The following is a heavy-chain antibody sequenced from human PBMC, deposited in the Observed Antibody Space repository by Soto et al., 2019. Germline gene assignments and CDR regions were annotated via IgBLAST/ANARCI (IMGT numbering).Heavy chain of an antibody. CDR3: AKDKVPLAARLGLDY. D-gene: IGHD6-6*01. V-gene: IGHV3-30*18. J-gene: IGHJ4*02. Sequence: QPGGSLRLSCAASGFTFSSYGMHWVRQAPGKGLEWVAVISYDGSNKYYADSVKGRFTISRDNSKNTLYLQMNSLRAEDTAVYYCAKDKVPLAARLGLDYWGQGTLVTVSS. CDR2: ISYDGSNK. CDR1: GFTFSSYG.